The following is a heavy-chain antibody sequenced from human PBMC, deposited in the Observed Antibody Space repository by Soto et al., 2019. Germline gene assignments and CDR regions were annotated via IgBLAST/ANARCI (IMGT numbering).Heavy chain of an antibody. J-gene: IGHJ5*02. Sequence: ASVKVSCKASGYTFTSYDINWVRQATGQGLEWMGWMNPNSGNTGYAQKFQGRVTMTRNTSISTAYMELSSLRSEDTAVYYCARTPADYGDYVPPWFDPWGQGTLVTVSS. CDR3: ARTPADYGDYVPPWFDP. CDR2: MNPNSGNT. V-gene: IGHV1-8*01. D-gene: IGHD4-17*01. CDR1: GYTFTSYD.